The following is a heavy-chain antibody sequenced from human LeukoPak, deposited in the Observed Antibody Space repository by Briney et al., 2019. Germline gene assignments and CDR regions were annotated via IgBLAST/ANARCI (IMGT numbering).Heavy chain of an antibody. CDR3: ARAGVAARLDP. CDR1: GGSISSGDYY. Sequence: SETLSLTCTVSGGSISSGDYYWSWIRQPPGKGLEWIGYIYYSGSTYYNPSLKSRVTILVDTSKNQFSLKLSSVTAADTAVYYCARAGVAARLDPWGQGTLVTVSS. D-gene: IGHD6-6*01. CDR2: IYYSGST. V-gene: IGHV4-30-4*08. J-gene: IGHJ5*02.